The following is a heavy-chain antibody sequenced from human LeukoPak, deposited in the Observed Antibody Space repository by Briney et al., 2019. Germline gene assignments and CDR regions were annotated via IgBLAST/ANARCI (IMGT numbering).Heavy chain of an antibody. J-gene: IGHJ4*02. CDR3: ARDRTPNWSAYSNPTFHY. Sequence: GGSLRLSCAASGFTFSTYAIHWVREAPGKGLEWVAVISYDGTNKNYADSVEGRFAISRDNSKNTLYLQLNRLRAEDTAVYYCARDRTPNWSAYSNPTFHYWGQGALVTVSS. V-gene: IGHV3-30*07. CDR1: GFTFSTYA. D-gene: IGHD4-11*01. CDR2: ISYDGTNK.